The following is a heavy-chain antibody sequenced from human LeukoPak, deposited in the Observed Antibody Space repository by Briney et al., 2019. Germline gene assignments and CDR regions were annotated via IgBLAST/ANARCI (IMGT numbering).Heavy chain of an antibody. CDR2: ISWNSGDI. V-gene: IGHV3-9*01. J-gene: IGHJ3*02. CDR1: GFTLSNYA. CDR3: TTRSSHGAFDI. Sequence: GGSLRLSCAASGFTLSNYAMHWVRQVPGKGLEWVSGISWNSGDIIYADSAKGRFTISRDNAKNSLYLQMNSLRVDDTALYYCTTRSSHGAFDIWGQGTMVTVSS.